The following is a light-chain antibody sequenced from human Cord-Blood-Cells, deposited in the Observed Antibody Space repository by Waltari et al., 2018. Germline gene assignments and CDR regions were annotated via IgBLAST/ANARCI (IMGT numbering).Light chain of an antibody. CDR2: NVS. V-gene: IGKV1-5*03. CDR3: QQYNSYSGT. CDR1: QSISSW. J-gene: IGKJ1*01. Sequence: DSQMTQAPSTLSASVGDRVTITCRASQSISSWLVWYQQKPGKAPKLLIYNVSSLESGVPSRFSGSGSGTEVTLTISSLRPDDFAAYYCQQYNSYSGTFGQGTKVEIK.